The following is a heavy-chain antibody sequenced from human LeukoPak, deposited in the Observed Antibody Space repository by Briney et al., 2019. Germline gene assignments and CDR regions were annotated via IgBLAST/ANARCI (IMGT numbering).Heavy chain of an antibody. V-gene: IGHV3-23*01. CDR2: ISPRGDIT. CDR1: GFSFRSHG. J-gene: IGHJ1*01. Sequence: PGGSLRLSCAASGFSFRSHGMNWVRQAPGKGLEWVSGISPRGDITYYEDSVRGRFTISRDNFKNTVSLQLNSLRAEDTAMYYCAKDDDWGRFNHWGQGTLVTVSS. CDR3: AKDDDWGRFNH. D-gene: IGHD3-16*01.